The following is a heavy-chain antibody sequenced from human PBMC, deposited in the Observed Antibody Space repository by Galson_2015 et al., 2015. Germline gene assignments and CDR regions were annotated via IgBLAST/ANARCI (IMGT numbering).Heavy chain of an antibody. J-gene: IGHJ4*02. CDR2: MSGSGTTT. CDR3: ARACLPCSGDSCYSIHRGFDY. V-gene: IGHV3-23*01. Sequence: SLRLSCAAAGFTFSNYAMNWVRQAPGKGLEWVSGMSGSGTTTYYANSVKGRFTIPRDNSKNTLYLHMNSLRAEDTALYYCARACLPCSGDSCYSIHRGFDYWGQGTLVTVSS. D-gene: IGHD2-15*01. CDR1: GFTFSNYA.